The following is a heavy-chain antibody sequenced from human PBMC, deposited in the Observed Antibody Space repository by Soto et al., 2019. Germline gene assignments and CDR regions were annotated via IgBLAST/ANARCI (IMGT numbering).Heavy chain of an antibody. D-gene: IGHD6-13*01. CDR3: AKDRGGIAAAVTGNWFDP. J-gene: IGHJ5*02. Sequence: GGSLRLSCAASGFTFSSYAMSWVRQAPGKGLEWVSAISGSGGSTYYADSVKGRFTISRDNSKNTLYLQMNSLRAEDTAVYYCAKDRGGIAAAVTGNWFDPWGQGTLVTVSS. V-gene: IGHV3-23*01. CDR2: ISGSGGST. CDR1: GFTFSSYA.